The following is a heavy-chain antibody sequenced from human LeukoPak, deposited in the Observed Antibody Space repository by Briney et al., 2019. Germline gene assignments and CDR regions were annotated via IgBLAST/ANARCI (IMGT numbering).Heavy chain of an antibody. CDR1: GGSISSSSYY. Sequence: PSETLSLTCTVSGGSISSSSYYWGWIRQPPGKGLEWIGSIYYSGSTYYNPSLKSRVTISVDTSKNKFSLKLSSVTAADTAVYYCARDGPSCDGDCYPYFDYWGQGTLVTVSS. CDR2: IYYSGST. V-gene: IGHV4-39*07. J-gene: IGHJ4*02. CDR3: ARDGPSCDGDCYPYFDY. D-gene: IGHD2-21*02.